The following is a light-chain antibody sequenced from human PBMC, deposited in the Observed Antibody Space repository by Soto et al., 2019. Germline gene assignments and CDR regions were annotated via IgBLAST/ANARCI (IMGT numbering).Light chain of an antibody. CDR1: QSISSR. CDR3: QQYRRYPWT. V-gene: IGKV1-5*01. J-gene: IGKJ1*01. CDR2: ESS. Sequence: DIQMTQSPSTLSASLADRATLSCRASQSISSRLAWYQQKPGKAPKLLSYESSSWARWVPSRFRGSGSETEFTLTISSLQPGDFETYYCQQYRRYPWTFGQGTKVDIK.